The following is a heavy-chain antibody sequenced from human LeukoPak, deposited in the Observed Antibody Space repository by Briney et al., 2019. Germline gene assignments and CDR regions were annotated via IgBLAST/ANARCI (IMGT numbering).Heavy chain of an antibody. CDR1: GGSLSSGDYY. CDR2: IHHSGST. J-gene: IGHJ4*02. V-gene: IGHV4-30-4*01. CDR3: AGGFHYYASGAFDY. Sequence: SQTLSLTCTVSGGSLSSGDYYWSWIRQPPGKGLEWVGYIHHSGSTYYNPSLKNRVTISLDTSKNQFSLKLSSVTAADTAMYYCAGGFHYYASGAFDYWGQGTLVTVSS. D-gene: IGHD3-10*01.